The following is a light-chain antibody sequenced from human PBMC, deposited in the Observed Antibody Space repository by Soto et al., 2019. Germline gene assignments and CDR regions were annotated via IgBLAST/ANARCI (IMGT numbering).Light chain of an antibody. Sequence: EIVLTQSPATLSLSPGERATLSCRASQSVRSNLAWYQQRHGHAPRLLIYDASNRATGIPTRFPGLGYGTDFTLTSSSLEPEDFAVYYCQQRDSWSLSSFGPGTKVDIQ. CDR1: QSVRSN. V-gene: IGKV3-11*01. CDR2: DAS. J-gene: IGKJ3*01. CDR3: QQRDSWSLSS.